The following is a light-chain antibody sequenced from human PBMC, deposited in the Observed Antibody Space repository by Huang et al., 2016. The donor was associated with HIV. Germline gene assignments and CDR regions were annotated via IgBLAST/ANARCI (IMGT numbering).Light chain of an antibody. CDR1: ESLIHNTGYNY. CDR2: LGS. CDR3: MQGLRIPRT. J-gene: IGKJ2*01. V-gene: IGKV2-28*01. Sequence: DIVMPQSPIVLAAGPGEPSSISCPSSESLIHNTGYNYMEWYVQRPGQYPQLLMYLGSNRAAGVPERFSGSGSDTDFTLRISGVEAGDVGVYFCMQGLRIPRTFGQGTKLEI.